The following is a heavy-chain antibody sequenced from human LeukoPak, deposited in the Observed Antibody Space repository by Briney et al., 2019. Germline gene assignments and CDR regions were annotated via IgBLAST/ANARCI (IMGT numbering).Heavy chain of an antibody. Sequence: SETLSLTCTVSGGSISSSSYYWGWIRQPPGKGLEWIGSIYYNGSTYYNPSLKSRVTISVDTSKNQFSLKLSSVTAADTAVYYCARAHTAMAKHFDYWGQGTLVTVSS. CDR2: IYYNGST. CDR1: GGSISSSSYY. V-gene: IGHV4-39*07. J-gene: IGHJ4*02. CDR3: ARAHTAMAKHFDY. D-gene: IGHD5-18*01.